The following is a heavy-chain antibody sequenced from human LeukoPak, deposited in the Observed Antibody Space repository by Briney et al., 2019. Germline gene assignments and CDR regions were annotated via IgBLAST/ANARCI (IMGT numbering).Heavy chain of an antibody. Sequence: PSETLSLTCTVSGGSTSSGSYYWSWIRQPAGKGLEWIGRIYTSGSTNYNPSLKSRVTISVDTSKKQFSLKLSSVTAADTAVYYCARARGYSYGYVDYWGQGPLVTVSS. V-gene: IGHV4-61*02. D-gene: IGHD5-18*01. CDR3: ARARGYSYGYVDY. CDR1: GGSTSSGSYY. J-gene: IGHJ4*02. CDR2: IYTSGST.